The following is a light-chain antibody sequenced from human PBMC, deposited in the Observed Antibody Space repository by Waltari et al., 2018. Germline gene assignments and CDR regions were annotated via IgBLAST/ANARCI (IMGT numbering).Light chain of an antibody. V-gene: IGKV3-15*01. CDR2: GAF. Sequence: EVVMTQSPATLSVSPGERATLTCRASQNVNTNLAWYQQKPGQPPRLLIYGAFSTATGIPARFSGSGSGTEFTLTISSLQSEDFAVYYCHQYNSWPPYTFGQGTKLEIK. J-gene: IGKJ2*01. CDR1: QNVNTN. CDR3: HQYNSWPPYT.